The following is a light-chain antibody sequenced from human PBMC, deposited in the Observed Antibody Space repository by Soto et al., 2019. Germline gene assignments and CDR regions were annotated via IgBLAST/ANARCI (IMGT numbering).Light chain of an antibody. CDR1: SSNIGAGYD. Sequence: QSALSQPPSVSGAPGQRVTISCTGSSSNIGAGYDAHWFQQVPGTAPKLLIYGSTNRPSGVPDRFSGSKSGTSASLAITGLQAEDEADYYCQSYDSSLGGNYVFGTGTKVTV. J-gene: IGLJ1*01. CDR3: QSYDSSLGGNYV. V-gene: IGLV1-40*01. CDR2: GST.